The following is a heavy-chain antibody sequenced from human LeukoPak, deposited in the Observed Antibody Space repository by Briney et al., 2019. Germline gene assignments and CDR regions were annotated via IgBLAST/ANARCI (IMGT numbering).Heavy chain of an antibody. D-gene: IGHD3-10*01. CDR1: GFTFDDYA. Sequence: GGSLRLSCAASGFTFDDYAMHWVRQAPGKGLEWVSGISWNSGSIGYADSVKGRFTISRDNAKNSLYLQMNSLRAEDTALYYCAKDMVRGFYGKDVWGQGTTVTVSS. V-gene: IGHV3-9*01. CDR3: AKDMVRGFYGKDV. J-gene: IGHJ6*02. CDR2: ISWNSGSI.